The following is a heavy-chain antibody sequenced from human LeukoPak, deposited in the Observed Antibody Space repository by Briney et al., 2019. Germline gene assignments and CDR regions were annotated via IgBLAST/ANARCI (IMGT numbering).Heavy chain of an antibody. Sequence: ASVKVSCKASGYTFTSYGISWVRQAPGQGLEWMGWISAYNGNTNYAQKLQGRVTMTTDTSTSTAYMELRSLRSDDTAVYYCASTTRYCSSTSCQNYPYYYYYGMDVWGQGTTVTVSS. V-gene: IGHV1-18*01. D-gene: IGHD2-2*01. CDR1: GYTFTSYG. J-gene: IGHJ6*02. CDR2: ISAYNGNT. CDR3: ASTTRYCSSTSCQNYPYYYYYGMDV.